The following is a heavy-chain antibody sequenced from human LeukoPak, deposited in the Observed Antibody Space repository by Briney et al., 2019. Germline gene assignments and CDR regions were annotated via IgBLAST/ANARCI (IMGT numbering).Heavy chain of an antibody. D-gene: IGHD3-3*01. Sequence: PSETLSLTCAVYGGSFSGYYWSWIRQPPGKGLEWIGEINHSGSTNYNPSLKSRVTISVDTSKNQFSLKLSSVTAADTAVYYCARGRRTIFGVVIGFDFDCWGQGTLVTVSS. J-gene: IGHJ4*02. CDR1: GGSFSGYY. CDR2: INHSGST. V-gene: IGHV4-34*01. CDR3: ARGRRTIFGVVIGFDFDC.